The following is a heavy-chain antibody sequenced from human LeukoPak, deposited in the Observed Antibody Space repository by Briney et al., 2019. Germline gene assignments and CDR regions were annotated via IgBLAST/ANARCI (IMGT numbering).Heavy chain of an antibody. CDR3: ARGVVGSLDY. CDR1: GFTFSTYW. J-gene: IGHJ4*02. CDR2: IKGDESAR. D-gene: IGHD1-26*01. Sequence: PGGSLRLSCAASGFTFSTYWMAWVRQAPGKGLEWVANIKGDESARHQADSVKGRFTISRDNTQNLVYLQMRSLRGEDTAVYYCARGVVGSLDYWGQGTLVTVSS. V-gene: IGHV3-7*01.